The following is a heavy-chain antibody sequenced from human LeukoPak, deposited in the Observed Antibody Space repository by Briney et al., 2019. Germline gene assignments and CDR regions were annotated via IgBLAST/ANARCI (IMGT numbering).Heavy chain of an antibody. J-gene: IGHJ4*02. CDR1: GYTFTSYD. D-gene: IGHD6-13*01. CDR2: MNPNSGNT. CDR3: ARSVIAAAGNDY. V-gene: IGHV1-8*01. Sequence: ASVKVSCKASGYTFTSYDINWVRQATGQGLEWMGWMNPNSGNTGYAQKFQGRVTMTRNTSISTAYMELSSLRSEDTAVYYCARSVIAAAGNDYWGQGTLVTVSS.